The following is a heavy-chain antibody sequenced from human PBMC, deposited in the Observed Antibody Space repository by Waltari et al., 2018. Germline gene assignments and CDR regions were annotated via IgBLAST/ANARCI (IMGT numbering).Heavy chain of an antibody. CDR2: INAGNGEK. J-gene: IGHJ4*02. V-gene: IGHV1-3*01. Sequence: QVQLVQSGAEVKKPGASVKVSCKASGYTFSSYAVHWVRQAPGQRLEWMGWINAGNGEKKKAQKLQGRVTITRDTSASTAYMELSSLRSEDTAVYYCARGLYRIAEQLTFDYWGQGTLVTVSS. CDR3: ARGLYRIAEQLTFDY. D-gene: IGHD1-20*01. CDR1: GYTFSSYA.